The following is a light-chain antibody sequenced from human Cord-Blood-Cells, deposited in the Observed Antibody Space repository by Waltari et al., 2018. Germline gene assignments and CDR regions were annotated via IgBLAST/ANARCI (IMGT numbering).Light chain of an antibody. CDR3: CSYAGSSTWV. V-gene: IGLV2-23*01. CDR1: SSAVGTYNL. CDR2: EGS. J-gene: IGLJ3*02. Sequence: QSALTQPAPVSGSPGQSLTISCTGTSSAVGTYNLVSWYQQHPGKAPKLMIYEGSKRPSGVSNRFSGSKSGNTASLTISGLQAEDEADYYCCSYAGSSTWVFGGGTKLTVL.